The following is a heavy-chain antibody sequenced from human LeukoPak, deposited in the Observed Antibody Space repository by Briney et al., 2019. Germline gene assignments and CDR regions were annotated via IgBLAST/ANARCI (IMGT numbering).Heavy chain of an antibody. V-gene: IGHV1-18*01. CDR2: ISAYNGNT. CDR1: GGTFSSLT. CDR3: ARWSWEQQLPFYYYYYMDV. D-gene: IGHD6-13*01. Sequence: GSSVKVSCKASGGTFSSLTINWVRQAPGQGLEWMGWISAYNGNTNYAQKLQGRVTMTTDTSTSTAYMELRSLRSDDTAVYYCARWSWEQQLPFYYYYYMDVWGKGTTVTISS. J-gene: IGHJ6*03.